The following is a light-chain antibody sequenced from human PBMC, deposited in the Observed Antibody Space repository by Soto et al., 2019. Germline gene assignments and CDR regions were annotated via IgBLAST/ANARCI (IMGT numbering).Light chain of an antibody. CDR2: DAS. J-gene: IGKJ2*01. V-gene: IGKV1-5*01. Sequence: DIQMTQSPSTLSASVGDGVTITCRASQSISVWLAWYQQKPGKAPKFLIYDASSLETGVPSRFSGSGSGTEFTLTIRSLQPEDFATDYCQQYDSSSPTFGQGTKLEIK. CDR1: QSISVW. CDR3: QQYDSSSPT.